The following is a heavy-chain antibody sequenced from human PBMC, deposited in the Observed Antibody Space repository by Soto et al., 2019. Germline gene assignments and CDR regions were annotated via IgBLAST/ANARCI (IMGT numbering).Heavy chain of an antibody. CDR3: AKNPGYYYDSTGYHFDY. D-gene: IGHD3-22*01. CDR1: EFTFSNYA. V-gene: IGHV3-23*01. J-gene: IGHJ4*02. Sequence: GGSLRLSCAASEFTFSNYAMSWVRQAPGKGLEWVSAISYGGGTTYCADSVKGRFTISRDNSKNTLYLQMNSLRAEDTAVYYCAKNPGYYYDSTGYHFDYWGQGTRVTVAS. CDR2: ISYGGGTT.